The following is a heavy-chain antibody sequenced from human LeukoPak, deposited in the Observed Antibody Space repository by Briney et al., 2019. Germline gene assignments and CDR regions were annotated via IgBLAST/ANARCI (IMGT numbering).Heavy chain of an antibody. J-gene: IGHJ2*01. CDR2: ISGSGGST. D-gene: IGHD1-14*01. V-gene: IGHV3-23*01. CDR3: AKDSELGNGYWYFDL. CDR1: GFTFSSYA. Sequence: PGGSLRLSCAASGFTFSSYAMSWVRQAPGKGLEWVSAISGSGGSTYYADSVKGRFTISRDNSKSTLYLQMNSLRAEDTAVYYCAKDSELGNGYWYFDLWGRGTLVTVSS.